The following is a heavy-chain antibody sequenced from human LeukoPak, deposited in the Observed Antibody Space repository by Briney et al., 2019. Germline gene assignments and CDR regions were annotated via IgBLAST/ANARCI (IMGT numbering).Heavy chain of an antibody. D-gene: IGHD4-17*01. J-gene: IGHJ4*02. V-gene: IGHV4-59*01. CDR1: GGSISSYY. CDR2: IYYSGST. Sequence: SETLSLTCTVSGGSISSYYWSWIRQPPGKGLEWVGYIYYSGSTNYNPSLKSRVTISVDTSKNQFSLKLSSVTAADTAVYYCARDHGDYEDYWGQGTLVTVSS. CDR3: ARDHGDYEDY.